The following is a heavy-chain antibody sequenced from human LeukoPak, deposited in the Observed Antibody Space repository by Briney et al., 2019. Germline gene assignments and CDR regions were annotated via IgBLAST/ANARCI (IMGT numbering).Heavy chain of an antibody. CDR3: ATKGLDSSSSNQFQH. Sequence: PSETLSLTCTVSGGSISSYYWTWIRQPPGKGLEWIGYIYYSGSTYYNPSLKSRVTISVDTSKNQFSLKLSAVTAADTAVYYCATKGLDSSSSNQFQHWGQGTLVTVSS. CDR2: IYYSGST. V-gene: IGHV4-59*12. J-gene: IGHJ1*01. CDR1: GGSISSYY. D-gene: IGHD6-13*01.